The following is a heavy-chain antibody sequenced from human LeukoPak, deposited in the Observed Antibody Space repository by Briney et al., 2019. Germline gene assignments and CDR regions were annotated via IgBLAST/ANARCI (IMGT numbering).Heavy chain of an antibody. CDR3: AKHTWGSTASFDY. CDR1: GFTFSNYA. D-gene: IGHD1-26*01. J-gene: IGHJ4*02. Sequence: GGSLRLSCAASGFTFSNYAKGWVRLAPGKGLEWVSTISGSGDSTYYADSVKDRFAIFRDNSKSTLHLQMNSLRAEDTAVYYCAKHTWGSTASFDYWGQGTLVTVSS. V-gene: IGHV3-23*01. CDR2: ISGSGDST.